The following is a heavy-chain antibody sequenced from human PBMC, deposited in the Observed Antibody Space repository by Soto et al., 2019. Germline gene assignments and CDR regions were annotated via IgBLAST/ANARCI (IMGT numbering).Heavy chain of an antibody. CDR3: ARDWYSGTYYADF. J-gene: IGHJ4*02. CDR2: ISGDVSSR. D-gene: IGHD1-26*01. CDR1: GFTFSKYA. V-gene: IGHV3-30*04. Sequence: QVKLVESGGGVVQPGRSLRLSCAVSGFTFSKYAMHWVRQAPGKGLEWVSIISGDVSSRYDADSVKGRFTISRDNSRNTLYLQMNSLRAEDTAVYYCARDWYSGTYYADFWGQGTLVTVSS.